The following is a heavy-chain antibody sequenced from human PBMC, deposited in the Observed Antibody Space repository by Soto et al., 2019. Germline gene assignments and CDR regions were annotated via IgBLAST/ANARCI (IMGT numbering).Heavy chain of an antibody. Sequence: PSETLSLTCTVSGGSISSSSYYWGWIRQPPGKGLEWIGSIYYSGSTYYNPSLKSRVTISVDTSKNQFSLKLSSVTAADTAVYYCARSSSWYLTYYYYYMDVWGKGTTVTVSS. V-gene: IGHV4-39*01. CDR1: GGSISSSSYY. CDR2: IYYSGST. CDR3: ARSSSWYLTYYYYYMDV. D-gene: IGHD6-13*01. J-gene: IGHJ6*03.